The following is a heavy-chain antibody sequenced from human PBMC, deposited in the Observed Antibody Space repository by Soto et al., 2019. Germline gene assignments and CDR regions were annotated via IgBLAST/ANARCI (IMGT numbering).Heavy chain of an antibody. CDR3: ARDRVMYYDILTGHNWFDP. V-gene: IGHV3-64*01. CDR1: GFTFSSYA. J-gene: IGHJ5*02. Sequence: PGGSLRLSCAASGFTFSSYAMHWVRQAPGKGLEYVSAISSNGGSTYYANSVKGRLTISRDNSKNTLYLQMGSLRAEDMAVYYCARDRVMYYDILTGHNWFDPWGQGTLVTVSS. CDR2: ISSNGGST. D-gene: IGHD3-9*01.